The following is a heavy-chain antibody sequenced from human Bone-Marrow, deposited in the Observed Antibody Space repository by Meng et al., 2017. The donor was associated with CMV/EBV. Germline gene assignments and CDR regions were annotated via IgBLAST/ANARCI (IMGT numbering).Heavy chain of an antibody. Sequence: VASVSTYYWGWIRQPAGKGLEWIGRIYSSGSTNYNPSLKSRVTMSVDTSKNRFSLKLSSVTAADTAMYYCARDIEAYYDSSPKYYFDYWGQGTLVTVS. J-gene: IGHJ4*02. CDR1: VASVSTYY. CDR2: IYSSGST. D-gene: IGHD3-22*01. CDR3: ARDIEAYYDSSPKYYFDY. V-gene: IGHV4-4*07.